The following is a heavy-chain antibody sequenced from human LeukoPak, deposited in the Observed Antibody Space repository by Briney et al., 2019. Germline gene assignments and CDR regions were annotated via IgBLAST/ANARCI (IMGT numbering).Heavy chain of an antibody. D-gene: IGHD3-22*01. CDR2: INHSGST. CDR3: ARLTPAGARTYYYDSSGYWHDY. Sequence: PSETLSLTCAVYGGSFSGYYWSWLRQPPGKGLEWIGEINHSGSTNYNPSLKSRVTISVDTSKNQFSLKLSSVTAADTAVYYCARLTPAGARTYYYDSSGYWHDYWGQGTLVTVSS. V-gene: IGHV4-34*01. J-gene: IGHJ4*02. CDR1: GGSFSGYY.